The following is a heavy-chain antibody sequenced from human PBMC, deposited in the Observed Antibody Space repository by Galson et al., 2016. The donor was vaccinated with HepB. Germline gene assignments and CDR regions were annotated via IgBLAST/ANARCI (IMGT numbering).Heavy chain of an antibody. CDR3: ARLSRGYFDL. D-gene: IGHD4/OR15-4a*01. V-gene: IGHV3-23*01. CDR1: GFTFSPYT. J-gene: IGHJ4*03. CDR2: TIAGGKT. Sequence: SLRLSCAASGFTFSPYTMTWVRQAPGKGLEWVSGTIAGGKTYYPDPLRGRFTISRDDSKSTVDLQMDNLRAEDTAVYFCARLSRGYFDLWGQGALVTVSS.